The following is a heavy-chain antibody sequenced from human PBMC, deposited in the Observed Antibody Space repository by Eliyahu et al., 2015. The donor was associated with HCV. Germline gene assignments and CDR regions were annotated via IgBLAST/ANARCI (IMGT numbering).Heavy chain of an antibody. CDR3: ARHDYLEY. Sequence: EVQLVESGGGLIQPGGSLRLSCXASGFSVSNDYMCWVPQGPGKGLEWGSLIYSGGSTYYADSVKGRFTISRDNSKNTVYLQMNSLRAEDTAVYYCARHDYLEYWGQGILVTVSS. J-gene: IGHJ4*02. V-gene: IGHV3-53*01. CDR2: IYSGGST. CDR1: GFSVSNDY.